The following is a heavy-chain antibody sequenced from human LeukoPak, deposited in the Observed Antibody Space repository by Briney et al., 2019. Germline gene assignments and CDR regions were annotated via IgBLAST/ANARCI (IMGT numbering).Heavy chain of an antibody. CDR2: INPNSGGT. Sequence: ASVKVSCKASGYTFTGYYMHWVRQAPGQGLEWMGWINPNSGGTNYAQKFQGRVTMTRDTSISTAYMELSRLRSDDTAVYYCAREEGEWFGELFLPFNYWGQGTLVTVSS. J-gene: IGHJ4*02. CDR1: GYTFTGYY. V-gene: IGHV1-2*02. D-gene: IGHD3-10*01. CDR3: AREEGEWFGELFLPFNY.